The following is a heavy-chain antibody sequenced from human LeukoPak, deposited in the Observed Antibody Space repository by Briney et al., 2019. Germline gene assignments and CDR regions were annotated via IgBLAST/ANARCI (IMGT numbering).Heavy chain of an antibody. CDR2: INHEGGGI. CDR1: GFTFSESW. J-gene: IGHJ6*02. Sequence: GGSLRLSCAASGFTFSESWMTWVRQVPGQGLEWVAHINHEGGGIQYVDSVKGRFTISRDNAKGSVYLQMDSLRAEDTAIYHCATYINWVAGDVWGQGTTVIVSS. CDR3: ATYINWVAGDV. D-gene: IGHD1-1*01. V-gene: IGHV3-7*01.